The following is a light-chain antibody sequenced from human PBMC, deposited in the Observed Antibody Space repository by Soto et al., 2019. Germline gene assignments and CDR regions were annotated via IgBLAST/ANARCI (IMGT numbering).Light chain of an antibody. J-gene: IGKJ2*01. CDR3: QQYGSSPQT. Sequence: EIVLTQSPATLSLSPGERATHTCGASQSVNSSYLAWYQQKPGLAPRLLIYDASSRATGIPDRFSGSGSGTDFTLTISRLEPEDFAVYYCQQYGSSPQTFGQGTKLEIK. V-gene: IGKV3D-20*01. CDR2: DAS. CDR1: QSVNSSY.